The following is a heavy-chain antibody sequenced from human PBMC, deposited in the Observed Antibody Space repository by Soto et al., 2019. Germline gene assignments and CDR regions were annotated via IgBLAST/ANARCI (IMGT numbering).Heavy chain of an antibody. CDR1: GFTFSNYA. J-gene: IGHJ4*02. CDR3: QSRTGFLY. CDR2: ISGSGSST. D-gene: IGHD1-1*01. Sequence: GGSLRLSCAASGFTFSNYAMSWVRQAPGKGLEWVSTISGSGSSTYCADSVKGRFTISRDNSNNTLYLQMNSLRAEDTAVYYCQSRTGFLYWGQGTLVTVSS. V-gene: IGHV3-23*01.